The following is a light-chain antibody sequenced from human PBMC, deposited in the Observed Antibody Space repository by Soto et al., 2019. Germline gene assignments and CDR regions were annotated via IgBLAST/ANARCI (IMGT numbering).Light chain of an antibody. CDR1: QNVSSN. V-gene: IGKV3-15*01. CDR3: QQYNNWPPST. J-gene: IGKJ2*01. Sequence: EIVMTQSPATLSVSPGERATLSCRASQNVSSNLAWYQQKPGQAPRLLIYGASTRATGIPARFSGSGSGPEFTLTISSMQSEDFAVYYCQQYNNWPPSTFGQGTKLEIK. CDR2: GAS.